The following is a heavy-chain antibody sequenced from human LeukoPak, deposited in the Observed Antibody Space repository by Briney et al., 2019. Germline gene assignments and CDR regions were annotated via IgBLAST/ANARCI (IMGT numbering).Heavy chain of an antibody. V-gene: IGHV3-21*01. CDR3: ARDLRAFCGSECAFHY. Sequence: GGSLRLSCTASGFTFSSYSMNWVRQAPGKGLEWVSSISSGSTYIYYADSVKGRFTVSRDNAKNSLYLQMNSLRAEDTAVYYCARDLRAFCGSECAFHYWGQGTLVTVSS. J-gene: IGHJ4*02. D-gene: IGHD2-21*01. CDR1: GFTFSSYS. CDR2: ISSGSTYI.